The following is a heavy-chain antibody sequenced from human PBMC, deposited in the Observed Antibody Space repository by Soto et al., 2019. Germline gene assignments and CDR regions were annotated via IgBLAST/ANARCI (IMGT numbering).Heavy chain of an antibody. CDR1: GYTFTSYG. J-gene: IGHJ4*02. V-gene: IGHV1-18*01. CDR2: ISAYNGNT. D-gene: IGHD6-6*01. Sequence: ASVKVSCKASGYTFTSYGISLVRQAPGQGLEWMGWISAYNGNTNYAQKLQGRVTMTTDTSTSTAYMELRSLRSDDTAVYYCARDPPRIAARPVAIDYWGQGTLVTISS. CDR3: ARDPPRIAARPVAIDY.